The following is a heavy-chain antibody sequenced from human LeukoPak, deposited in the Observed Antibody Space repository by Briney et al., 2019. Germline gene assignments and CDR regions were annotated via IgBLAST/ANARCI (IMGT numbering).Heavy chain of an antibody. CDR3: AKDGMDV. CDR1: GFTFDDYA. Sequence: PGRSMRLSCAASGFTFDDYAMHWVRQALGKGLEWVSGISWNSGSIGYADSVKGRFTISRDNAKNSLYLQMNSLRAEDTASYYCAKDGMDVWGQGTTVTVSS. V-gene: IGHV3-9*01. J-gene: IGHJ6*02. CDR2: ISWNSGSI.